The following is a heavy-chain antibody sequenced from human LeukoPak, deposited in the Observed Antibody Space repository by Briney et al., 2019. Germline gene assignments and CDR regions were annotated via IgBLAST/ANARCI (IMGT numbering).Heavy chain of an antibody. CDR3: ANAALIPASGTRWFDP. Sequence: SETLSLTCAVSGGPFTNYYWTWIRQSPRKGLEWIGEINHTGNTKYNPSLKSRVTISLDASKNQFSLKLLSVTAADTAMYYCANAALIPASGTRWFDPWGQGTLVTVSS. J-gene: IGHJ5*02. CDR1: GGPFTNYY. V-gene: IGHV4-34*01. CDR2: INHTGNT. D-gene: IGHD6-13*01.